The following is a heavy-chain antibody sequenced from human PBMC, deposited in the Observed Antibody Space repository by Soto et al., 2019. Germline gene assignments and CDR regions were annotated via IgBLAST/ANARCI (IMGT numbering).Heavy chain of an antibody. V-gene: IGHV5-51*01. D-gene: IGHD3-3*01. Sequence: GESLKISCKGSGYSFTSYWIGWVRQMPGKGLEWMGIIYPGDSDTRYSPSFQGQVTISADKSISTAYLQWSSLKASDTATYYCARLVFVYVFLGVYYTAHHYYGMDVGGKGTRVPVPS. CDR2: IYPGDSDT. J-gene: IGHJ6*04. CDR3: ARLVFVYVFLGVYYTAHHYYGMDV. CDR1: GYSFTSYW.